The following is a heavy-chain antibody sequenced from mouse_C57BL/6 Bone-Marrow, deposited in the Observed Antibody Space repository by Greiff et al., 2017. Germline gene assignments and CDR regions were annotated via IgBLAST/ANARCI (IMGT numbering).Heavy chain of an antibody. Sequence: VQLKQSGGDLVNPGGSLKLSCAASGFTFSRCGMSWVRQTPDKRREWVATISSGGSYTYYPDSVKGRFTISRDNAKNTLYLQMSSLKSEDTAMYYCARHGGLDYWGQGTTLTVSS. CDR3: ARHGGLDY. D-gene: IGHD1-1*02. CDR2: ISSGGSYT. J-gene: IGHJ2*01. V-gene: IGHV5-6*01. CDR1: GFTFSRCG.